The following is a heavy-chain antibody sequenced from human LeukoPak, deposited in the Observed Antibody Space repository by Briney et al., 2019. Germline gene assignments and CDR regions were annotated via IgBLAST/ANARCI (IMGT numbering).Heavy chain of an antibody. D-gene: IGHD6-13*01. CDR1: GGSISSDY. CDR2: MYISGST. CDR3: ARDRGGAAAGNWFDS. J-gene: IGHJ5*01. V-gene: IGHV4-4*07. Sequence: SETLSLTCTVSGGSISSDYWSWIRQPAGKGLEWIGRMYISGSTDHSPPLKSRVTMSLDTSKNQFSLKLTSVTAADTAVYYCARDRGGAAAGNWFDSWGQGTLVIVSS.